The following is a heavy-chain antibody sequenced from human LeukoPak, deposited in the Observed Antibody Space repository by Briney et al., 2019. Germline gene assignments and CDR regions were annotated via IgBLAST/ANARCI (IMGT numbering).Heavy chain of an antibody. D-gene: IGHD5-18*01. CDR3: ARGPYKSGYSYGPALRFFDY. J-gene: IGHJ4*02. CDR2: INHSGST. CDR1: GGSFSGYY. Sequence: PSETLSLTCAVYGGSFSGYYWSWIRQPPGKGLEWIGEINHSGSTYYNPSLKSRVTISVDTSKNQFSLKLSSVTAADTAVYYCARGPYKSGYSYGPALRFFDYWGQGTLVTVSS. V-gene: IGHV4-34*01.